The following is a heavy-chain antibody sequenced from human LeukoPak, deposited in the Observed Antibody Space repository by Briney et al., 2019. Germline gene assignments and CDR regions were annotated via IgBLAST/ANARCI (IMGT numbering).Heavy chain of an antibody. CDR2: ISSSSSYI. CDR3: AREENWSLPDY. D-gene: IGHD3-9*01. Sequence: GGSLRLSCAASGFTFNSYSMNWVRQAPGKGLEWVSSISSSSSYIYYADSVKGRFTISRDNAKNSLYLQMNSLRAEDTAVYYCAREENWSLPDYWGQGTLVTVSS. CDR1: GFTFNSYS. J-gene: IGHJ4*02. V-gene: IGHV3-21*01.